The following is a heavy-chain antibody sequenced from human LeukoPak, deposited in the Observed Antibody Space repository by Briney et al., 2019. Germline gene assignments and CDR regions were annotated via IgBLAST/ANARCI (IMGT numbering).Heavy chain of an antibody. CDR2: IYHNGNT. V-gene: IGHV4-30-2*01. J-gene: IGHJ6*02. D-gene: IGHD4-23*01. CDR3: ARDDYGGYYGMDV. Sequence: KPSQTLSLTCAVSGGSISSGGYSWSWIRQPPGKGLEWIGYIYHNGNTYYNPSLKSRVTISVDTSKNQFSLKLSSVTAADTAVYYCARDDYGGYYGMDVWGQGTTVTVSS. CDR1: GGSISSGGYS.